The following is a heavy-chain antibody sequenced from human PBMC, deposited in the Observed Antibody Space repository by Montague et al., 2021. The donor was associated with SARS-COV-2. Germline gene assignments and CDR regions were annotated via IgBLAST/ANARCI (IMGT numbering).Heavy chain of an antibody. CDR3: ARVAQLLLGNPQNLFDP. J-gene: IGHJ5*02. CDR1: GFSFSSYA. CDR2: ISFDGNDR. Sequence: SLRLSCAASGFSFSSYAMHWVRQPPGEGLEWLAVISFDGNDRYYAGSLRGRFTISRDNSKDTLYLQLTDLRSDDTGVYYCARVAQLLLGNPQNLFDPWGQGTLATVST. V-gene: IGHV3-30-3*01. D-gene: IGHD4-23*01.